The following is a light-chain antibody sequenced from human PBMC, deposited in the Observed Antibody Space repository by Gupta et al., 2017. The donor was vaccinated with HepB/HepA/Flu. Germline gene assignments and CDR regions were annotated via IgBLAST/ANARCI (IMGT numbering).Light chain of an antibody. CDR3: ATWDDSLSGYV. Sequence: QSVLTQPPSASGTPGQRVTISCSGSSSNIGSNYVYWYQQFPGTAPKLLIYRNNRRPSGVPALFSGSKSGTSASLAISGLRSDDEADYYCATWDDSLSGYVFGNGTHVTVL. V-gene: IGLV1-47*01. J-gene: IGLJ1*01. CDR2: RNN. CDR1: SSNIGSNY.